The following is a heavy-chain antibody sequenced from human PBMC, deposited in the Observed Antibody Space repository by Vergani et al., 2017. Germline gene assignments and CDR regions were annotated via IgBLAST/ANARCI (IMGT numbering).Heavy chain of an antibody. CDR1: GGSISSYY. CDR3: ARGPNYYGSGSLIP. Sequence: QVQLQESGPGLVKPSETLSLTCTVSGGSISSYYWSWIRQPPGKGLEWIGYIYYSGSTNYNPSLKSRVTISVDTSKNQFSLKLSSVTAADTAVYYCARGPNYYGSGSLIPWGQGTLVTVSS. J-gene: IGHJ5*02. D-gene: IGHD3-10*01. V-gene: IGHV4-59*01. CDR2: IYYSGST.